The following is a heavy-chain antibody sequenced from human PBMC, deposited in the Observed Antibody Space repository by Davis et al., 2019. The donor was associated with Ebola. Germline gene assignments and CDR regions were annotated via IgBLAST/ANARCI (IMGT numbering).Heavy chain of an antibody. CDR2: IYYSGST. J-gene: IGHJ6*02. CDR1: GGSFSGYY. D-gene: IGHD3-16*01. CDR3: ARDYGTSAFACMDV. Sequence: SETLSLTCAAYGGSFSGYYWSWIRQPPGKGLEWIGYIYYSGSTNYNPSLKSRVTISVDTSKNQFSLKLSSVTAADTAVYYCARDYGTSAFACMDVWGQGTTVTVSS. V-gene: IGHV4-59*12.